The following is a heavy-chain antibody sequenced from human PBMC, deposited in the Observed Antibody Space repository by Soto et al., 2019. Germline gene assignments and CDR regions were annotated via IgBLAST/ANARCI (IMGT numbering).Heavy chain of an antibody. Sequence: QVQLQESGPGLVKPSQTLSLTCTVSGGSISSGDYYWSWIRQPPGKGLEWIGYIYYSGRTYYNPSRKTRVTLSVDTSKNPFSLKLHSVTAADTAVYYCARLYSGYEPHQPDYWGQGTLVTVSS. CDR2: IYYSGRT. CDR1: GGSISSGDYY. V-gene: IGHV4-30-4*01. D-gene: IGHD5-12*01. CDR3: ARLYSGYEPHQPDY. J-gene: IGHJ4*02.